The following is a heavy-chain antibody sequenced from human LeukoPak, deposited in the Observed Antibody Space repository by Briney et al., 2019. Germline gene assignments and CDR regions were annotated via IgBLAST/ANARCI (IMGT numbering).Heavy chain of an antibody. J-gene: IGHJ3*02. Sequence: ASVKVSCKASGGTFSSYAISWVRQAPGQGLEWMGRIIPILGIANYAQKFQGRVTITADKSTSTAYMELSSLRSEDTAVYYCAREYCSGGSCYSHDAFDIWGQGTMVTVSS. CDR1: GGTFSSYA. CDR3: AREYCSGGSCYSHDAFDI. D-gene: IGHD2-15*01. CDR2: IIPILGIA. V-gene: IGHV1-69*04.